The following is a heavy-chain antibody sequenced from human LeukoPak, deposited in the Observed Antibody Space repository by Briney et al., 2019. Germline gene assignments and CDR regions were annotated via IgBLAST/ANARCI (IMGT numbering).Heavy chain of an antibody. CDR3: ARGPSHYGDYVETDY. D-gene: IGHD4-17*01. CDR1: GYTFTGYY. CDR2: INPNSGGT. V-gene: IGHV1-2*02. Sequence: ASVKVSCKASGYTFTGYYMHWVRQAPGQGLEWMGWINPNSGGTNYAQKFQGRVTMTRDTSISTAYMELSRLRSDDTAVYYCARGPSHYGDYVETDYWGQGTLVTVSS. J-gene: IGHJ4*02.